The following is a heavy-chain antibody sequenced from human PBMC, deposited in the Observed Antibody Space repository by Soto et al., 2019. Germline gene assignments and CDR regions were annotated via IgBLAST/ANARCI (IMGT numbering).Heavy chain of an antibody. Sequence: ASVKVFCKTSGYTFSAYYVHWARRAPGRGFQWLGWINPSNEITTFSEFFQGRITMTRDTSTNTVHMELNMLTSDDPSVYYCMRGGGGDSPIDYWGQGTQVTVSS. D-gene: IGHD2-21*01. CDR1: GYTFSAYY. CDR2: INPSNEIT. J-gene: IGHJ4*02. V-gene: IGHV1-2*02. CDR3: MRGGGGDSPIDY.